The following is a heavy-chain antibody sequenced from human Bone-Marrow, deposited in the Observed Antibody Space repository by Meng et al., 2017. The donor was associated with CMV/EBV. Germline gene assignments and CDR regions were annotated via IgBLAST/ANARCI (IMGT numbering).Heavy chain of an antibody. CDR3: ARRVTVFAEVLSNWFDS. V-gene: IGHV4-4*02. Sequence: PFCSSHWWRQLLRSPGNWLPLLADLSHHAGSTYNPSLRGRVPISVDKSKSQFSLTLTSVTAADTAIYYCARRVTVFAEVLSNWFDSWGQGALVTVSS. J-gene: IGHJ5*01. CDR2: LSHHAGS. D-gene: IGHD3-3*01. CDR1: PFCSSHW.